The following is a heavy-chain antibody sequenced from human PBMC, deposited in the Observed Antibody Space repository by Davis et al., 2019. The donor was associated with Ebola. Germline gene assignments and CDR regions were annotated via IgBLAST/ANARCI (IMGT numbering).Heavy chain of an antibody. CDR3: ARPSGYSSGWYNGAAFDI. CDR1: GGSISSSSYY. CDR2: IYYSGST. J-gene: IGHJ3*02. D-gene: IGHD6-19*01. Sequence: SETLSLTCTVSGGSISSSSYYWGWLRQPPGKGLEWIGSIYYSGSTYYNPSLKSRVTISVDTSKNQFSLNLSSVTATDTAVYYCARPSGYSSGWYNGAAFDIWGQGTMVTVSS. V-gene: IGHV4-39*01.